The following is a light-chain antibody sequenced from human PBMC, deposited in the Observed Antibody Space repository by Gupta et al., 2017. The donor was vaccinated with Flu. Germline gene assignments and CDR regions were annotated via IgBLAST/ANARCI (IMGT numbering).Light chain of an antibody. CDR1: QSLVYSEGNTY. V-gene: IGKV2-30*01. CDR3: MQGTHWPWT. CDR2: KVS. Sequence: VTLGQPASIACRSSQSLVYSEGNTYLNWFQQRPGQSPRRLIYKVSNRDSGVPDRFSGSGSGTDFTLKISRVEAEDVGVYYCMQGTHWPWTFGQGTKVEIK. J-gene: IGKJ1*01.